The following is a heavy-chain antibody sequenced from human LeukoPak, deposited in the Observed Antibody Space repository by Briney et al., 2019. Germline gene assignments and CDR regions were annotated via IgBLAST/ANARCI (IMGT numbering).Heavy chain of an antibody. CDR3: ARAGAYYYYYMDV. V-gene: IGHV4-39*07. Sequence: SETLSLTCTVSGGSISSSSSYWGWIRQPPGKGLEWIGSIYYSGSTYYNPSLKSRVTISVETSKNQFSLKLTSMTAADTAVYYCARAGAYYYYYMDVWGKGTTVTVSS. CDR1: GGSISSSSSY. J-gene: IGHJ6*03. CDR2: IYYSGST. D-gene: IGHD2-8*02.